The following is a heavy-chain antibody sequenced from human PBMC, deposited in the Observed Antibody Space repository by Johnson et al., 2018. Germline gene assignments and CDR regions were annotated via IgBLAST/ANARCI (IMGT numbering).Heavy chain of an antibody. CDR3: GYGRDV. D-gene: IGHD5-12*01. V-gene: IGHV3-73*01. CDR1: GFTFSGSA. CDR2: IRSKANSYAT. Sequence: EVQLLETGGGLVQPGRSLRLSCAASGFTFSGSAMHWVRQASGKGLEWVGRIRSKANSYATAYAASVKGRITISRDDSKNTLYLQMNSLRAEDTAVYYCGYGRDVWGQGTTVTVAS. J-gene: IGHJ6*02.